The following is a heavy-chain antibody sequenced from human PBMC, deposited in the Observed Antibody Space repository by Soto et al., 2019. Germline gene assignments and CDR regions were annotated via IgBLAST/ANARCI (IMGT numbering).Heavy chain of an antibody. CDR3: ARDLGPNWFDP. J-gene: IGHJ5*02. Sequence: SETLSLTCAVSGCSISNGNWWSWVRQSPRKGLEWIGEISHSGNTNHNPSLKSRVTISIDKSKNQFSLNLSSVTAADTAVYYCARDLGPNWFDPWGQGTLVT. CDR2: ISHSGNT. V-gene: IGHV4-4*02. CDR1: GCSISNGNW. D-gene: IGHD7-27*01.